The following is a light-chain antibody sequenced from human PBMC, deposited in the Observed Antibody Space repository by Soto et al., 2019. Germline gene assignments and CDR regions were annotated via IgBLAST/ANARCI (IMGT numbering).Light chain of an antibody. CDR3: QHYNNWPPA. J-gene: IGKJ1*01. CDR1: QSVSGN. Sequence: EIGMTQSQATLSVSPGERATLSCSASQSVSGNLAWYQQKPGQAPRLLIYGASTRSTGIPARFSGSGSVTGFTLTISSLQTEDFAVYYCQHYNNWPPAFGQGTKVEIK. V-gene: IGKV3-15*01. CDR2: GAS.